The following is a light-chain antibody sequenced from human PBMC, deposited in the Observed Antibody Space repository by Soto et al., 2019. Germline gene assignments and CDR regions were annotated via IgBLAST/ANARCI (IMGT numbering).Light chain of an antibody. CDR3: QQSYSTSWT. V-gene: IGKV1-39*01. J-gene: IGKJ1*01. Sequence: DIQMTQSPSSLSASVGDRVTITCRSSQSIGNYLNWYQQKPGKAPKLLIYAASSLQSGVPSRFSGSGSGSEFTLTISSLQPEDFATYFCQQSYSTSWTFGQGTNVEI. CDR1: QSIGNY. CDR2: AAS.